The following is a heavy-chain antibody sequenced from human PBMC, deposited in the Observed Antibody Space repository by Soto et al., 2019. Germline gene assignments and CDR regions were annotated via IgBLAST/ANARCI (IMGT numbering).Heavy chain of an antibody. J-gene: IGHJ6*02. CDR1: GFTFSSYG. CDR2: IWYDGSNK. CDR3: AKDSTWDDFWSGYYPDAYYGMDV. D-gene: IGHD3-3*01. Sequence: PGGSLRLSCAASGFTFSSYGMHWVRQAPGKGLEWVAVIWYDGSNKYYADSVKGRFTISRDNSKNTLYLQMNSLRAEDTAVYYCAKDSTWDDFWSGYYPDAYYGMDVWGQGTTVTVSS. V-gene: IGHV3-30*02.